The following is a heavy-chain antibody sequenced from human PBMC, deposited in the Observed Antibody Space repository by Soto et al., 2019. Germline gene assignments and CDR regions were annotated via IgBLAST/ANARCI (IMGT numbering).Heavy chain of an antibody. CDR3: AKDFKTPGRWVRAVAGFQH. CDR1: GFTFSSYA. V-gene: IGHV3-23*01. Sequence: EVQLLESGGGLVQPGGSLRLSCAASGFTFSSYAMSWVRQAPGKGLEWVSAISGSGGSTYYADSVKGRFTISRDNSKNTLYLQMNSLRAEDTAVYYCAKDFKTPGRWVRAVAGFQHWGQGTLVTVSS. J-gene: IGHJ1*01. D-gene: IGHD6-19*01. CDR2: ISGSGGST.